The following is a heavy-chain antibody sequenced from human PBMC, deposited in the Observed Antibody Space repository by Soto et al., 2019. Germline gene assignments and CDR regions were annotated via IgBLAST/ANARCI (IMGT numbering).Heavy chain of an antibody. V-gene: IGHV4-59*12. CDR1: GGSISSYY. J-gene: IGHJ3*01. Sequence: SETLSLTYTVSGGSISSYYWSWIRQPPGKGLEWIGYIYYSGSTNYNPSLKSRVTISVDTSKNQFSLNLDSVTAADTAVYFCARGCSSCLIGFDVWGPGTMVTVSS. CDR3: ARGCSSCLIGFDV. D-gene: IGHD2-15*01. CDR2: IYYSGST.